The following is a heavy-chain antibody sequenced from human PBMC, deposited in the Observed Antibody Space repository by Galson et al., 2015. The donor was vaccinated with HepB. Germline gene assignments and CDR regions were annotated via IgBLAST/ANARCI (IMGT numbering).Heavy chain of an antibody. V-gene: IGHV3-7*01. J-gene: IGHJ4*02. CDR1: GFSFSSSW. CDR2: IQKDGDEK. D-gene: IGHD2-21*01. Sequence: SLRLSCAASGFSFSSSWMSWVRQAPGKGLEWVATIQKDGDEKYYVDSVKGRFTISRDNAKNSLYLQMNRLRAEDTAVYYCARFQRLSFDYWGQGTLVTVSS. CDR3: ARFQRLSFDY.